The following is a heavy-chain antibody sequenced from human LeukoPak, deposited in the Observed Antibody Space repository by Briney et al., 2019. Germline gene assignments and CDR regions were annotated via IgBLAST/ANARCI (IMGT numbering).Heavy chain of an antibody. J-gene: IGHJ3*01. CDR1: GYTFTHYY. Sequence: ASVKVSCKTSGYTFTHYYIHWVRRAPGQGREWMGKINPSGGSTSYPQKFQGRVTMTRDTSTTTVYMELSTLRSEDTAIYYCARGYCSGGGCSVLDAFDGWGQGTMVTVSS. CDR2: INPSGGST. D-gene: IGHD2-15*01. V-gene: IGHV1-46*01. CDR3: ARGYCSGGGCSVLDAFDG.